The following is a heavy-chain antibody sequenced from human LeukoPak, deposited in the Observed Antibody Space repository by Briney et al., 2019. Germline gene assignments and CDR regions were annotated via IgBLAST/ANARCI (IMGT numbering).Heavy chain of an antibody. J-gene: IGHJ4*02. CDR2: ILNDGIDK. D-gene: IGHD2-21*01. CDR3: ARDRDRVIDY. Sequence: GGSLRLSCAASRLIFSSYAMPWVRQAPGKGLEWVAAILNDGIDKYYADSVRGRFSISRDNFKNTLYLQMNSLRGEDTAYYYCARDRDRVIDYWGQGTLVTVSS. V-gene: IGHV3-30*04. CDR1: RLIFSSYA.